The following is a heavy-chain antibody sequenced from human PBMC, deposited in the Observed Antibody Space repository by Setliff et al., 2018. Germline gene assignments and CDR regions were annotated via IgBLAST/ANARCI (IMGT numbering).Heavy chain of an antibody. J-gene: IGHJ3*01. CDR3: AREVGTSTSSDAFDV. CDR2: IYHSGSA. V-gene: IGHV4-30-4*08. CDR1: GDSTSSGDYF. Sequence: TLSLTCTVSGDSTSSGDYFWSWIRQPPGKGLEWIAYIYHSGSAYYNPSLKSRVTMSVDTSKNQFSLHLTSVTAADTAVYYCAREVGTSTSSDAFDVWGQGMMVTVSS. D-gene: IGHD1-26*01.